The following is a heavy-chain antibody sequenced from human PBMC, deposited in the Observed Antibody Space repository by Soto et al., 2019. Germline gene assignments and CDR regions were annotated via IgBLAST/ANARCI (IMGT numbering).Heavy chain of an antibody. CDR2: VFYSGII. D-gene: IGHD3-10*01. J-gene: IGHJ5*02. Sequence: QVQLQESGPGLVKPSYTLSLTGTVSGGSINSYYWSWIRQHPGQELEWIRYVFYSGIINYNPSHKIRVTISIATSKYQFSLYLSSVTAADTAVYDCARVFPSCQVINYFDPWGQGTLVTVSS. V-gene: IGHV4-59*13. CDR3: ARVFPSCQVINYFDP. CDR1: GGSINSYY.